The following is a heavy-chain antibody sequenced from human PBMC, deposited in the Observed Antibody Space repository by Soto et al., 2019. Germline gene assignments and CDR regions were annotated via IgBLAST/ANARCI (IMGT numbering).Heavy chain of an antibody. CDR2: ISHSSSSI. V-gene: IGHV3-48*01. D-gene: IGHD6-19*01. Sequence: EVQLVESGGGLVQPGGSLRLSCAASGFSFSSYSMNWVRQAPGKGLEWVSYISHSSSSIYYADSVKGRFIISRDNAKNSLCLQMNSLRVEDTAVYYCAIGIAVARGYFDLWGRGTLVTVSS. CDR3: AIGIAVARGYFDL. CDR1: GFSFSSYS. J-gene: IGHJ2*01.